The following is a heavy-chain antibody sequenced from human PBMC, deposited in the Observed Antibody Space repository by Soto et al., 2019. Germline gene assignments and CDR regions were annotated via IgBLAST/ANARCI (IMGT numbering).Heavy chain of an antibody. CDR1: GFTADDYA. J-gene: IGHJ4*02. Sequence: EVQLVESGGGLVQPGRSLRLSCVASGFTADDYAMHWVRQAPGKGLEWVSGISSNSDTIDYADSVKGRFTISRDNAQKSLFLQMNSLRPEETALYCCAKHMKWGRMTTGDYFHSWGRGTLVTVSS. V-gene: IGHV3-9*02. CDR3: AKHMKWGRMTTGDYFHS. CDR2: ISSNSDTI. D-gene: IGHD4-17*01.